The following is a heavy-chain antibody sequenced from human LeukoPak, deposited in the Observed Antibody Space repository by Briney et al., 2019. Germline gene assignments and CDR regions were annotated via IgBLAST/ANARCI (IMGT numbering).Heavy chain of an antibody. CDR3: ARATGGIFYYGSDLGWFDP. J-gene: IGHJ5*02. V-gene: IGHV4-61*01. D-gene: IGHD3-10*01. CDR2: IYYSGST. Sequence: SETLSLTCTASGGSVSSGSYYWSWIRQPPGKGLEWIGYIYYSGSTNYNPSLKSRVTISVDTSKNQFSLKLSSVTAADTAVYYCARATGGIFYYGSDLGWFDPWGQGTLVTVSS. CDR1: GGSVSSGSYY.